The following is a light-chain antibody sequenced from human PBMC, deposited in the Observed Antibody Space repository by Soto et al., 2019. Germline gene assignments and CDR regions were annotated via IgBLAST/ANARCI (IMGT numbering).Light chain of an antibody. V-gene: IGKV1-39*01. Sequence: DLQMTQSPSSLSASVGDEVTITCRASQSVSKYLHWYQHKPGKAPKLLIYAASNLQSGVPSRFSGSGSGTGFTLTITSLQPDDFATYYCQQTYSTPGTFGQGTKVEIK. CDR3: QQTYSTPGT. J-gene: IGKJ1*01. CDR1: QSVSKY. CDR2: AAS.